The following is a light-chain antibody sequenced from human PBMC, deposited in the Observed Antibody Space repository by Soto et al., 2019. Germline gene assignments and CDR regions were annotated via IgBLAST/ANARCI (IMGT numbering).Light chain of an antibody. CDR3: QQSYSTPQP. CDR2: AAS. CDR1: QGISSY. V-gene: IGKV1-39*01. Sequence: DIQMTQSPSSLSASVGDRVTITCRASQGISSYLNWYQQKPGKAPKLLIYAASSLQSGVPSGFSGSGSGTDFTLTISSLQPEDFATYYCQQSYSTPQPFGQGTKVDIK. J-gene: IGKJ1*01.